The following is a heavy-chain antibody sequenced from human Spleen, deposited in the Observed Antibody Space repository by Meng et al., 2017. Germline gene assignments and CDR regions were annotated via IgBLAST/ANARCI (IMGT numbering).Heavy chain of an antibody. Sequence: SETLSLTCTVSGGSVSSGSYYWSWIRQPPGKGLEWIGYIYNSEITNYNPSLKSRVTISVDTSKNQFSLKLSSVTAADTAVYYCARARHGVAEYYFDYWGQGTLVTVSS. CDR2: IYNSEIT. V-gene: IGHV4-61*01. CDR3: ARARHGVAEYYFDY. CDR1: GGSVSSGSYY. D-gene: IGHD6-19*01. J-gene: IGHJ4*02.